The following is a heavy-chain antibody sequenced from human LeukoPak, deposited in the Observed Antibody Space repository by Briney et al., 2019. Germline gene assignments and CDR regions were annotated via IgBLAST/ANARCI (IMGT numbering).Heavy chain of an antibody. Sequence: ASVKVSCKASGYTFNGYYMHWVQQAPGQGLEWMGWINPNSGGTNYAQKFQGRVTMTRDTSISTAYMELSRLRSDDTAVYYCARAEYSSSKSYPGPDYWGQGTLVTVSS. CDR2: INPNSGGT. CDR3: ARAEYSSSKSYPGPDY. CDR1: GYTFNGYY. V-gene: IGHV1-2*02. J-gene: IGHJ4*02. D-gene: IGHD6-6*01.